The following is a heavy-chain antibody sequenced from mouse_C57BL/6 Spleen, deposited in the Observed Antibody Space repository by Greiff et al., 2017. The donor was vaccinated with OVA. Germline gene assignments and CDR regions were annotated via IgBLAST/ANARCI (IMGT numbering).Heavy chain of an antibody. J-gene: IGHJ4*01. Sequence: EVKLVESGGGLVQPGGSLSLSCAASGFTFTDYYMSWVRQPPGKALEWLGFIRNKANGYTTEYSASVKGRFTISRDNSQSILYLQMNDLRAEDSATYYCARRTGTGAMDYWGQGTSVTVSS. CDR1: GFTFTDYY. CDR3: ARRTGTGAMDY. V-gene: IGHV7-3*01. D-gene: IGHD4-1*01. CDR2: IRNKANGYTT.